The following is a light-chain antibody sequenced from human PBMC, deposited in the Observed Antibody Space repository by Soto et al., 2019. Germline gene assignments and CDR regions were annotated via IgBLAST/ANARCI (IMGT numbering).Light chain of an antibody. J-gene: IGKJ1*01. Sequence: DIQMTQSPSSLSASVGDRVTITCRASQSISSWLAWYQQMPGKAPKLLIYDASNRATGIPARFSGSGSGTEFTLTISSLQSEDLAVYFCQQYHNWPPTFGQGTKVDIK. CDR1: QSISSW. CDR3: QQYHNWPPT. V-gene: IGKV1-5*01. CDR2: DAS.